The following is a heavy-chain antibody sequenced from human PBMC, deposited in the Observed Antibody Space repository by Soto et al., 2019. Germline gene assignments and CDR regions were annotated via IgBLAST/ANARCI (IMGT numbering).Heavy chain of an antibody. CDR1: GYTFTSYD. J-gene: IGHJ4*02. Sequence: QVQLVQSGAEVKKPGASVKVSCKASGYTFTSYDINWVRQATGQGLEWMGWMNPNSGNTGYAQQFQGRLTRTRITSISTAYMLLSSLGSEDTDMSYCASQKVDASDYWGQGTLVTVSS. CDR3: ASQKVDASDY. D-gene: IGHD2-15*01. CDR2: MNPNSGNT. V-gene: IGHV1-8*01.